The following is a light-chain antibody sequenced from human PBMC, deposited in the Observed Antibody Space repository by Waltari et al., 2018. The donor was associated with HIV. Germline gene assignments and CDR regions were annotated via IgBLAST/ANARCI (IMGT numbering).Light chain of an antibody. V-gene: IGLV1-51*01. CDR3: GTWDSDLGAGV. Sequence: QSVLTQPPSFFPPPGGRFTIPSPGSFSNFGTIFISWEQELPGTAPKLLIYENNKRPSGIPDRFSGSKSGTSATLAITGLQTGDEAAYYCGTWDSDLGAGVFGGGTKVTVL. CDR1: FSNFGTIF. J-gene: IGLJ2*01. CDR2: ENN.